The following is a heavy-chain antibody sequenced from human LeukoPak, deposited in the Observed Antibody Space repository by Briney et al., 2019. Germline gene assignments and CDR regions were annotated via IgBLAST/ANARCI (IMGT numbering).Heavy chain of an antibody. Sequence: GGSLRLSCAASGFTFNSYWMSWVRQAPGKGLEWVANIKQDGSEKYYVDSVKGRFTISRDNAKNTLYLQMNSLRAEDTAVYYCARTSSQYVDAFDIWGQGTMVTVSS. CDR2: IKQDGSEK. D-gene: IGHD2-15*01. CDR3: ARTSSQYVDAFDI. J-gene: IGHJ3*02. CDR1: GFTFNSYW. V-gene: IGHV3-7*03.